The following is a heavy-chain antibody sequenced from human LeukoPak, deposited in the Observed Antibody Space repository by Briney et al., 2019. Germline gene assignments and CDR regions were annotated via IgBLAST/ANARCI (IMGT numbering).Heavy chain of an antibody. CDR1: GYSFTSYW. Sequence: GESLKISCKGSGYSFTSYWIGWVRQMPGKGLEWMGIIYPGDSDTRYSPSFQGQVTISADKSISTAYLQWSSLKASDTAMYYCARQMIAAAGKGFLDYWGQGTLVTVSS. V-gene: IGHV5-51*01. J-gene: IGHJ4*02. D-gene: IGHD6-13*01. CDR3: ARQMIAAAGKGFLDY. CDR2: IYPGDSDT.